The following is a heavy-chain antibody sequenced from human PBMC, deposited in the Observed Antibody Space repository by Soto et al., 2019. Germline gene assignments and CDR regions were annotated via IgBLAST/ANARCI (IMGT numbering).Heavy chain of an antibody. D-gene: IGHD5-12*01. CDR2: IYYSGNT. CDR3: ARDRIMATAGTARHYFGLDV. Sequence: SETLSLTCTVSGGSIRSGGYYWSWVRQNPRKGLEWIGNIYYSGNTYYNPSLKSRLTISVDTSKNQFSLNLSSVTAADTAVYYCARDRIMATAGTARHYFGLDVWGQGTTVTVSS. V-gene: IGHV4-31*03. J-gene: IGHJ6*02. CDR1: GGSIRSGGYY.